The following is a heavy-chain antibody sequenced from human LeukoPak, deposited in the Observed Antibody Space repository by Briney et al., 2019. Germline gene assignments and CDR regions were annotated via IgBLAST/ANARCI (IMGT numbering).Heavy chain of an antibody. CDR2: ISGSGGST. D-gene: IGHD3-22*01. CDR1: GFTFSSYA. CDR3: AKDHDYDSSGYYYGGYGMDV. J-gene: IGHJ6*02. V-gene: IGHV3-23*01. Sequence: QSGGSLRLSCAASGFTFSSYAMSWVRQAPGKGLEWVSAISGSGGSTYYADSVKGRFTISRDNSKNTLYLQMNSLRAEDTAVYYCAKDHDYDSSGYYYGGYGMDVWGQGTTVTVSS.